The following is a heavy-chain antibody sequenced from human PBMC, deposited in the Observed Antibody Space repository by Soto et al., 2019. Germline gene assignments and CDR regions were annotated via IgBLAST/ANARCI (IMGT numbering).Heavy chain of an antibody. D-gene: IGHD1-1*01. CDR1: GFTFSSYA. CDR3: ARDPGSGTTRYYYYGMDV. J-gene: IGHJ6*02. CDR2: ISYDGSNK. Sequence: GGSLRLSCAASGFTFSSYAMHWVRQAPGKGLEWVAVISYDGSNKYYADSVKGRFTISRDNSKNMLYLQMNSLRAEDTAVYYCARDPGSGTTRYYYYGMDVWGQGTTVTVSS. V-gene: IGHV3-30*14.